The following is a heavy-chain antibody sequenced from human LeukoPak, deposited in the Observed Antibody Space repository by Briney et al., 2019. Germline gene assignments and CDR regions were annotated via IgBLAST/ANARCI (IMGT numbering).Heavy chain of an antibody. Sequence: ASVKVSCKASGYTFTSYYMHWVRQAPGQGLEWMGIINPSGGSTSYAQKFQGRVTMTRDMSTSTVYMELSSLRSEDTAVYYCAREPSGGGYDSLFDYRGQGTLVTVSS. CDR2: INPSGGST. V-gene: IGHV1-46*01. D-gene: IGHD5-12*01. J-gene: IGHJ4*02. CDR1: GYTFTSYY. CDR3: AREPSGGGYDSLFDY.